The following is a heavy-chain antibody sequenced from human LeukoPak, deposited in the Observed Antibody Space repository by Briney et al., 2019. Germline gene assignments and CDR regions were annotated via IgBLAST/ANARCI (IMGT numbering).Heavy chain of an antibody. J-gene: IGHJ4*02. V-gene: IGHV1-46*01. CDR1: GYTFTSYF. CDR3: ARDSNGDYYFDY. D-gene: IGHD4-17*01. CDR2: INPSGGST. Sequence: ASVKVSFKASGYTFTSYFIHWVRQAPGQGLEWMGIINPSGGSTNYAQKFQGRVTMTRDTSTSTVYMELSSLRSEDTAVYYCARDSNGDYYFDYWGQGTLVTVSS.